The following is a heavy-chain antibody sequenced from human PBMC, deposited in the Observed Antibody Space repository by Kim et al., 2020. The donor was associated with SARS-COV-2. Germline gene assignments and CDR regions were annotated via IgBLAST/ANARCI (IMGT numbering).Heavy chain of an antibody. CDR2: IYYSGST. CDR1: GGSISSSSYY. Sequence: SETLSLTCTVSGGSISSSSYYWGWIRQPPGKGLEWIRSIYYSGSTYYNPSLKSRVTISVDTSKNQFSLKLSSVTAADTAVYYCARQDIVVVPAAILHWF. J-gene: IGHJ5*01. D-gene: IGHD2-2*02. V-gene: IGHV4-39*01. CDR3: ARQDIVVVPAAILHWF.